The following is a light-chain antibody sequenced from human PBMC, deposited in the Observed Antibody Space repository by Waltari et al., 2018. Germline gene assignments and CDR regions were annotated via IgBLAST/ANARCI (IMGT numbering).Light chain of an antibody. J-gene: IGLJ3*02. V-gene: IGLV5-45*02. CDR2: YQSDSDK. Sequence: QAVLTQPSSLSASPGASASLTCTLRSGINVGTYRIHWYQQKPGSHPQYLLRYQSDSDKQRGSGVPSRFSGSKDGSANAGILLISGLQSEDEADYVWMIWHSSAVVFGGGTKLTVL. CDR1: SGINVGTYR. CDR3: MIWHSSAVV.